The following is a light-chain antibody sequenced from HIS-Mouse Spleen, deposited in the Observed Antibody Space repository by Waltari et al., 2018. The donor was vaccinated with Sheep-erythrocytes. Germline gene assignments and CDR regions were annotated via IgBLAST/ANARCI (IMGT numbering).Light chain of an antibody. CDR1: QGISSA. V-gene: IGKV1D-13*01. Sequence: AIQLTQSPSSLSASVGYQGSITCRASQGISSALSRYQQKPGKAPKLLIYDASSLESGVPSRFSGSGSGTDFTLTLSSLQPDDFATYYYQQFNNYPRTFGQGTTLEIK. J-gene: IGKJ1*01. CDR3: QQFNNYPRT. CDR2: DAS.